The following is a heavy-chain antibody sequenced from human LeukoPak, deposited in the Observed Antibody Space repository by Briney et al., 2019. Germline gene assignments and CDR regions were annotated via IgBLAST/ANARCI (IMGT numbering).Heavy chain of an antibody. Sequence: GGPLRLSCAASGFTFSSYAMHWVRQAPGKGLEWVAVISYDGSNKYYADSVKGRFTISRDNSKNTLYLQMNSLRAEDTAVYYCARDLRQWELRYYYYYMDVWGKGTTVTVSS. CDR2: ISYDGSNK. D-gene: IGHD1-26*01. CDR3: ARDLRQWELRYYYYYMDV. V-gene: IGHV3-30-3*01. J-gene: IGHJ6*03. CDR1: GFTFSSYA.